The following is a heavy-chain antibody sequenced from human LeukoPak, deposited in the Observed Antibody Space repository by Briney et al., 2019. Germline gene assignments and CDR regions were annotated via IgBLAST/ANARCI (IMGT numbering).Heavy chain of an antibody. V-gene: IGHV3-23*01. Sequence: PGGSLRLSCAASRFTFSTYAMSWVRQAPRKGLELVSAISSSGGRAYYADSVKGRFTISRDNSKNTLYLQMNSLRAEDTAVYYCAKERTSEGYFDYWGQGTLVTVSS. J-gene: IGHJ4*02. CDR2: ISSSGGRA. CDR3: AKERTSEGYFDY. CDR1: RFTFSTYA.